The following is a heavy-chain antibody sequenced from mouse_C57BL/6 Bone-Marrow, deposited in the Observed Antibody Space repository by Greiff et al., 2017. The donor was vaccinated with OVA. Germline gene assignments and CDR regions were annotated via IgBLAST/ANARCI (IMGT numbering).Heavy chain of an antibody. Sequence: EVQLVESGPGLVKPSQSLSLTCSVTGYSITSGYYWNWIRQFPGNKLEWMGYISYDGSNNYNPSLKNRISITRDTSKNQFFLKLNSVTTEDTATYYCARDITIYWGQGTLVTVSA. CDR1: GYSITSGYY. J-gene: IGHJ3*01. CDR3: ARDITIY. CDR2: ISYDGSN. D-gene: IGHD1-1*02. V-gene: IGHV3-6*01.